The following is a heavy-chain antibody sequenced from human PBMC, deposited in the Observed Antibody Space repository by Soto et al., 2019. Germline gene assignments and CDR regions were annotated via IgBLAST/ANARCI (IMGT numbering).Heavy chain of an antibody. CDR1: GFTFSSYW. V-gene: IGHV3-7*01. D-gene: IGHD6-13*01. Sequence: EVQLVESGGGLVQPGGSLRLSCVDSGFTFSSYWMSWVRQARVKGLEWVDNIKQDGSEENYVDSVKGRFTISRDNAKNSMYLQMNSLRAEDTAVYYCARIAASGRGWDVWGQGTTVVVSS. J-gene: IGHJ6*02. CDR3: ARIAASGRGWDV. CDR2: IKQDGSEE.